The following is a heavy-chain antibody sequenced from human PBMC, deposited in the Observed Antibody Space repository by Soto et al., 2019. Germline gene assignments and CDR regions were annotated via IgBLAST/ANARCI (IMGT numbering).Heavy chain of an antibody. CDR3: AKDRTGDYDY. CDR2: ISGSGGST. V-gene: IGHV3-23*01. D-gene: IGHD7-27*01. Sequence: GESLKISCAASGFTFSSYAMSWVRQAPGKGLEWVSAISGSGGSTYYADSVKGRFTISRDNSKNTLYLQMNSLRAEDTAVYYCAKDRTGDYDYWGQGTLVTVSS. CDR1: GFTFSSYA. J-gene: IGHJ4*02.